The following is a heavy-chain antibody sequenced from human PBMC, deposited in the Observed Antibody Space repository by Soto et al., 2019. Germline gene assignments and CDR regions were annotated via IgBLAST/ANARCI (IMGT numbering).Heavy chain of an antibody. Sequence: SETLSLTCTVSSGSISSGEYYWTWIRQPPGKGLEWLGYIHFRGNSYYNPSLKNRLIMSVDTSRNQFSLKLISVTAAESAIYYCDRAPEWPTWFHSWGQGRLGTVSS. CDR1: SGSISSGEYY. CDR2: IHFRGNS. D-gene: IGHD3-3*01. CDR3: DRAPEWPTWFHS. J-gene: IGHJ5*01. V-gene: IGHV4-30-4*01.